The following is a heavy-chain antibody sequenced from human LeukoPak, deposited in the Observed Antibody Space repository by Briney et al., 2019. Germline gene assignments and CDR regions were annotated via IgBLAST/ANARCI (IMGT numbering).Heavy chain of an antibody. CDR2: ISEDVGSRT. J-gene: IGHJ4*02. CDR3: ARVSYDFWSGYWPFDY. CDR1: GFTFSNYA. Sequence: PGGSLRLSCAASGFTFSNYAMSWVRQAQGKGLEWVSTISEDVGSRTYYADSVKGRFTISRDNPKNTLILQMNSLRAEDTAVYYCARVSYDFWSGYWPFDYWGQGTLVTVSS. V-gene: IGHV3-23*01. D-gene: IGHD3-3*01.